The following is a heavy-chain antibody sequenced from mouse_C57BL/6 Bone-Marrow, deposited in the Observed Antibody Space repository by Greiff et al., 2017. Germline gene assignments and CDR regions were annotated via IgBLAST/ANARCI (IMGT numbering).Heavy chain of an antibody. V-gene: IGHV5-2*01. J-gene: IGHJ1*03. CDR3: ARHGPNYYGNHWYFDV. D-gene: IGHD1-1*01. CDR1: EYEFPSHD. CDR2: INSDGGST. Sequence: EVKLVESGGGLVQPGESLKLSCESNEYEFPSHDMSWVRQTPEKRLELVAAINSDGGSTYYPDTMERRFILARDNTKKTLYLQMSSLRSEDTALYYCARHGPNYYGNHWYFDVWGTGTTVTVSS.